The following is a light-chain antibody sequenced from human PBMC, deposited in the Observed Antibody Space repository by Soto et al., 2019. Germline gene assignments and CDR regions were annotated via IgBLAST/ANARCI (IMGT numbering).Light chain of an antibody. Sequence: DIQMTQSPSTLSASVGDRVTVTCRARQTISIWLAWYQQKPGKAPRLLIYKASSLESGVPSRFSGSGSGTEFTLTISSLQPDDFATYYCQQYHSYPLTFGHGTRVDIK. CDR3: QQYHSYPLT. CDR1: QTISIW. CDR2: KAS. J-gene: IGKJ3*01. V-gene: IGKV1-5*03.